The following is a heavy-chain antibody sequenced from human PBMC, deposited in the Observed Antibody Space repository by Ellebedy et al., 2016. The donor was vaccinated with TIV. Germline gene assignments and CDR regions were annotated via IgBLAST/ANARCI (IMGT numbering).Heavy chain of an antibody. CDR1: GFIVSSYF. D-gene: IGHD3-10*01. J-gene: IGHJ5*02. CDR2: IYGDGGT. CDR3: ARDPGGGGDYGDNWFDP. V-gene: IGHV3-66*01. Sequence: GESLKISCSASGFIVSSYFMSWVRQAPGKGLEWVSVIYGDGGTNYTDSVSGRFTITRDDSKNTLYLQMNSLRAEDTAVYYCARDPGGGGDYGDNWFDPWGQGTLVTVSS.